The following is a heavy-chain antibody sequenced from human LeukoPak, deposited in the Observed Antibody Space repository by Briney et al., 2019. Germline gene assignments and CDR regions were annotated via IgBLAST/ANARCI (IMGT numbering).Heavy chain of an antibody. V-gene: IGHV3-53*01. J-gene: IGHJ4*02. CDR2: IYSGGST. Sequence: PGGSLRLSCAAFGFTVSSNYMSWVRQAPGKGLEGVSVIYSGGSTYYADSVKGRFTISRDNSKNTLYLQMNSLRAEDTAVYYCARGSAGGYSYGTFDYWGQGTLVTVSS. CDR1: GFTVSSNY. D-gene: IGHD5-18*01. CDR3: ARGSAGGYSYGTFDY.